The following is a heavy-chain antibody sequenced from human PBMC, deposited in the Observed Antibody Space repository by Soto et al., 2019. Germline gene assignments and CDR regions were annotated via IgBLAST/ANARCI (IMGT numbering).Heavy chain of an antibody. J-gene: IGHJ4*02. D-gene: IGHD3-22*01. Sequence: SFSGYYWSWIRQPPGKGLEWIGEINHSGSTNYNPSLKSRVIISVDTSKNQFSLKLSSVTAADTAVYYCARGQRIGVITTWFDYWGQGTLVTAPQ. CDR2: INHSGST. CDR1: SFSGYY. CDR3: ARGQRIGVITTWFDY. V-gene: IGHV4-34*01.